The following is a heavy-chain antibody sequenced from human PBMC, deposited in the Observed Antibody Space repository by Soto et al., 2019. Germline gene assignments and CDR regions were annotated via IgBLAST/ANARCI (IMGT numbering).Heavy chain of an antibody. D-gene: IGHD4-17*01. CDR2: ISGSGGST. V-gene: IGHV3-23*01. Sequence: PGGSLRLSCAASGFTFSSYAMSWVRQAPGKGLEWVSAISGSGGSTYYADSVKGRFTISRDNSKNTLYLQMNSLRAEDTAVFYCAKHNMLAYGDYGMFDYWGQGTLVTVSS. CDR1: GFTFSSYA. J-gene: IGHJ4*02. CDR3: AKHNMLAYGDYGMFDY.